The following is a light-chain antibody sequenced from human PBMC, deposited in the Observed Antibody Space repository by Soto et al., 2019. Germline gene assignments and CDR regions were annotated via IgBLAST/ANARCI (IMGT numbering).Light chain of an antibody. CDR3: QQYSSLCLT. CDR2: TAS. CDR1: QSVSDY. Sequence: EIVMTQSPATLSVSPGERATLSCRASQSVSDYLAWYQPTPGQPPRLLIYTASTRATGIRARFSGSGSGAGLSLTIICLQSQDVGDCYCQQYSSLCLTFGGRTRVEIK. J-gene: IGKJ4*02. V-gene: IGKV3-15*01.